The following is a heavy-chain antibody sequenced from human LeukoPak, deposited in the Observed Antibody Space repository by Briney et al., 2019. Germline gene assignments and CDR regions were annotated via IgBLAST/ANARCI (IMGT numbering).Heavy chain of an antibody. CDR2: ISGGGDST. CDR1: GFTFNAYA. CDR3: VKDRPDYDFWTGYYDPHAFDI. D-gene: IGHD3-3*01. V-gene: IGHV3-43*02. Sequence: GGSLRLSCAVSGFTFNAYAIHWVRQAPGKGLEWVSLISGGGDSTYYADSVKGRFTISRDNSKNSLYLQMSSLSTEDTAFYYCVKDRPDYDFWTGYYDPHAFDIWGRGTMVTVSS. J-gene: IGHJ3*02.